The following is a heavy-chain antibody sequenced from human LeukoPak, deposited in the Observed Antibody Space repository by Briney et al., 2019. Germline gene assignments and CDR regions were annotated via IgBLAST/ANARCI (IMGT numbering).Heavy chain of an antibody. CDR2: INHSGST. CDR1: GGSFSGYY. D-gene: IGHD1-20*01. Sequence: SETLSLTRAVHGGSFSGYYWRGIRPPPGRGLGWVGEINHSGSTNYNPSLKSRVTISVDTSKNQFSLKLSSVTAADTAVYYCARFGITGTRGWFDPWGQGTLVTVSS. V-gene: IGHV4-34*01. CDR3: ARFGITGTRGWFDP. J-gene: IGHJ5*02.